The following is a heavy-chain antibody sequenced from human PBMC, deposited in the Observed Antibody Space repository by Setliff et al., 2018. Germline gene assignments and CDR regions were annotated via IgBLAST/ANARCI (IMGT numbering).Heavy chain of an antibody. Sequence: ASVKVSCKATGYTLSRHYMHWARQAPGQGLEWMGIINPGGGSASIVQKFQGRVTMTSDTATSTVYMEFTGLTSEDTAVYYCARAGEAAAERKGLLEFWGQGALVTVSS. J-gene: IGHJ4*02. V-gene: IGHV1-46*01. D-gene: IGHD6-13*01. CDR2: INPGGGSA. CDR3: ARAGEAAAERKGLLEF. CDR1: GYTLSRHY.